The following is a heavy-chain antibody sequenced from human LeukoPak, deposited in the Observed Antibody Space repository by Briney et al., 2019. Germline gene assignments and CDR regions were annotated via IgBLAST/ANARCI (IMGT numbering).Heavy chain of an antibody. CDR1: GYSFTSFW. D-gene: IGHD5-24*01. J-gene: IGHJ4*02. CDR2: IYPGDSAT. V-gene: IGHV5-51*01. Sequence: GESLKISWKASGYSFTSFWIGWVRRMPGKGLEWMGIIYPGDSATTYSPSFQGQVTISADKSISTAYLQWSSLKAADTAMYYCAKGGRWLQSSFDYWGQGTLVTVSS. CDR3: AKGGRWLQSSFDY.